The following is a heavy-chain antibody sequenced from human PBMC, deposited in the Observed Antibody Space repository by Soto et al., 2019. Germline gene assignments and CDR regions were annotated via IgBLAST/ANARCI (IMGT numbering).Heavy chain of an antibody. V-gene: IGHV3-30*18. D-gene: IGHD3-3*01. CDR3: AKRITISGYGDYYYYGMDS. Sequence: VHLVESGGGVVQPGRSLRLSCAASGFTFKNYGMHWVRQAPGKGLEWVAVISHDGGTKHYADSVKGRFTIFRDDSKNKVSLQMTSLRPDDTAVYYCAKRITISGYGDYYYYGMDSLGQGTTVIVSS. CDR2: ISHDGGTK. J-gene: IGHJ6*02. CDR1: GFTFKNYG.